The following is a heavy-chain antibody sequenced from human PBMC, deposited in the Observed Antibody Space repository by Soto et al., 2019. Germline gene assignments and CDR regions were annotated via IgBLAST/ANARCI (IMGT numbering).Heavy chain of an antibody. CDR1: GFTFSRVW. Sequence: GGSLRLSCAASGFTFSRVWMSWVRQAPGKGLEWVAVISYDGSNKYYADSVKGRFTISRDNSKNTLYLQMNSLRAEDTAVYYCAKDRVTMIVVEPDYWGQGTLVTVSS. V-gene: IGHV3-30*18. CDR2: ISYDGSNK. D-gene: IGHD3-22*01. CDR3: AKDRVTMIVVEPDY. J-gene: IGHJ4*02.